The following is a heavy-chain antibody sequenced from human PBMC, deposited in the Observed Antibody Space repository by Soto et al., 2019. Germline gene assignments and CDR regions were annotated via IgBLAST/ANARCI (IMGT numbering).Heavy chain of an antibody. V-gene: IGHV4-61*01. Sequence: SETLSLTCEVSGVSVSNRTHYWTWIRQPPGKGLEWIGFLYYGGTNYNPSLKSRLAIALDTSKNQISLNLSSVTAADTAVYYCVRVLGLTARPDDKYYYYDLDVWGPGTKVTVSS. CDR3: VRVLGLTARPDDKYYYYDLDV. D-gene: IGHD3-22*01. CDR2: LYYGGT. CDR1: GVSVSNRTHY. J-gene: IGHJ6*02.